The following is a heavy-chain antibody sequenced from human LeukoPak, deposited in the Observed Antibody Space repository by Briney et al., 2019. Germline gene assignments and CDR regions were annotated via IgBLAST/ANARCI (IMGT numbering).Heavy chain of an antibody. CDR1: GGSISSHY. Sequence: SETLSLTCTVSGGSISSHYWSWIRQPPGKGLEWIGYIYYSGSTNYNPSLKSRVTISVDTSKNQFSLKLSSVTAADTAVYYCARVPITMIVVVSYYFDYWGQGTLVTVSS. CDR2: IYYSGST. J-gene: IGHJ4*02. V-gene: IGHV4-59*11. CDR3: ARVPITMIVVVSYYFDY. D-gene: IGHD3-22*01.